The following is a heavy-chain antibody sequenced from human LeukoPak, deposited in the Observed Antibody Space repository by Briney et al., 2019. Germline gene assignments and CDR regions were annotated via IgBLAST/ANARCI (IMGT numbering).Heavy chain of an antibody. J-gene: IGHJ4*02. CDR2: IKRDGSEK. V-gene: IGHV3-7*01. D-gene: IGHD6-19*01. CDR1: GFSFSSYW. CDR3: ARDSGNQWLVYYFDY. Sequence: PGGSLRLSCAASGFSFSSYWMSWVRQAPGKGLEWVANIKRDGSEKYYADSVKGRFTISRDNSKNTLYLQMNSLRAEDTAVYYCARDSGNQWLVYYFDYWGQGTLVTVSS.